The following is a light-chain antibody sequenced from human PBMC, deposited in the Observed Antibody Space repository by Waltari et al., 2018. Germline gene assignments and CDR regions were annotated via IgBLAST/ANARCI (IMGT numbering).Light chain of an antibody. J-gene: IGLJ2*01. CDR3: QSTDSSGTDVV. CDR1: ALTKQY. CDR2: KDS. Sequence: SYKLTQPYSVSVSPGQTARSTCPGDALTKQYVHWYQQKPGQAPVILISKDSERPSGIPERFSGSSSGAIVTLTITGVQAEDEADYYCQSTDSSGTDVVFGGGTKLNVL. V-gene: IGLV3-25*03.